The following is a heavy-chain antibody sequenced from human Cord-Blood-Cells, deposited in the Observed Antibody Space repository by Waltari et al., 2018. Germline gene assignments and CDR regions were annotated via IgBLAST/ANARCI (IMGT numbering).Heavy chain of an antibody. V-gene: IGHV1-2*02. D-gene: IGHD6-6*01. Sequence: QVQLVQSGAEVKTPGASVQVTCTASGYTFPGYYIHRLRRPPGQGLEWMGWINPNSGGTNDAQKFQGRVTMTRDTSISTAYMELSRLRSDDTAVYYCARVDYSSSSRWFDPWGQGTLVTVSS. CDR1: GYTFPGYY. CDR3: ARVDYSSSSRWFDP. CDR2: INPNSGGT. J-gene: IGHJ5*02.